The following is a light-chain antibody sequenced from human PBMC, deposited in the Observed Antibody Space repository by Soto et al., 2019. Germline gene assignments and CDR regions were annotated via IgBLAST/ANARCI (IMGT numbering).Light chain of an antibody. J-gene: IGKJ1*01. V-gene: IGKV3-20*01. Sequence: EIVLTQSPGTLSLSPGERATLSCRASHSVSSSYLAWYQQKPGQAPRLLIYGASSRATGIPDRFSGSGSGTDFTLIISRLEPEDFAVYYCQQYGSSPRTFGQGTK. CDR3: QQYGSSPRT. CDR2: GAS. CDR1: HSVSSSY.